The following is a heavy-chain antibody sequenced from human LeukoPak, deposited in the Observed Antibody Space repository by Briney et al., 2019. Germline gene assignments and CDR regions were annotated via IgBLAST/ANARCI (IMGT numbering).Heavy chain of an antibody. CDR2: IYYSGST. J-gene: IGHJ5*02. CDR1: GGSISSYY. D-gene: IGHD3-10*01. CDR3: ARGGYYGSGNDFRFDH. Sequence: PSETLCLTCTVSGGSISSYYWSWIRQPPGKGLEWIGYIYYSGSTNYKPSLKSRVTISVDTSKNQFSLKLNSVTAADTAVYYCARGGYYGSGNDFRFDHWGQGTLVTVSS. V-gene: IGHV4-59*01.